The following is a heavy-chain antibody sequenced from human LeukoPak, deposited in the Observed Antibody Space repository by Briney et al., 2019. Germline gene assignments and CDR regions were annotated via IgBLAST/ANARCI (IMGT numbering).Heavy chain of an antibody. CDR3: ARDWYYYGSGNYRLFDY. Sequence: SETLSLTCTFSGGSISSYYWSWIRQPAGKGLEWIGRIHNSGSTNCNPSLKSRVTMSVDTSKNQFSLKLSSVTAADTAVYYCARDWYYYGSGNYRLFDYWGQGTLVTVSS. V-gene: IGHV4-4*07. CDR1: GGSISSYY. D-gene: IGHD3-10*01. CDR2: IHNSGST. J-gene: IGHJ4*02.